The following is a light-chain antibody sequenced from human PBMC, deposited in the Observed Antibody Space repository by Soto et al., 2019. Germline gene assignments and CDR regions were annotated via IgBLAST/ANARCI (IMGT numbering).Light chain of an antibody. Sequence: QSVLTQPPSASGTPGQRVTISCSGGISNVGSNSVNWYQQLPGTAPKLLIYSNNQRPSGVPDRFSGSKSGTSASLAIRGLQSEDEADYYCAAWDDSLNGVVFGGGTKVTVL. J-gene: IGLJ2*01. CDR1: ISNVGSNS. V-gene: IGLV1-44*01. CDR3: AAWDDSLNGVV. CDR2: SNN.